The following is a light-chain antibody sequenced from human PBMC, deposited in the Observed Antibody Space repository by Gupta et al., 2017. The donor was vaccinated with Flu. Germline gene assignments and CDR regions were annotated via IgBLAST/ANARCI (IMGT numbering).Light chain of an antibody. CDR3: SSYTSSSTLV. CDR2: DVS. CDR1: SSDVGGYNY. J-gene: IGLJ3*02. Sequence: SITISCTGTSSDVGGYNYVSWYQQHPGKAPNLMVYDVSNRPAGVSSRFSGSKSGNTASLTISGLQAEDAADYYCSSYTSSSTLVFGGGTKLTVL. V-gene: IGLV2-14*04.